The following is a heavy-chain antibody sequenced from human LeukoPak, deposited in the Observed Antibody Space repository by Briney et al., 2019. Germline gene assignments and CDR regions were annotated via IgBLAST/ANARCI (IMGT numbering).Heavy chain of an antibody. CDR3: ARDPGSGGNLDY. CDR2: INPSSGGA. V-gene: IGHV1-46*01. CDR1: GYTFATYY. D-gene: IGHD2-15*01. J-gene: IGHJ4*02. Sequence: ASVKVSCKASGYTFATYYLHWVRQAPGQGLEWTGVINPSSGGASYAQKFQGRATMTRDTSTSTVYMELSSLRSEDTAVYYCARDPGSGGNLDYWGQGTLVTVSS.